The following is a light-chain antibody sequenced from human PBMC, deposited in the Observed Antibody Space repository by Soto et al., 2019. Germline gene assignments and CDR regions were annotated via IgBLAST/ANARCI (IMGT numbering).Light chain of an antibody. Sequence: EMVLTQSPGTLSLSPGERATLSCRASQSVSSNYLAWYQQKPGQAPRLLIYGASSRATGIPDRFSGSGSGTDFTLTISRLEPEDFAVYYCQQYGSSPLYTFGQGNKLEIK. V-gene: IGKV3-20*01. CDR2: GAS. J-gene: IGKJ2*01. CDR1: QSVSSNY. CDR3: QQYGSSPLYT.